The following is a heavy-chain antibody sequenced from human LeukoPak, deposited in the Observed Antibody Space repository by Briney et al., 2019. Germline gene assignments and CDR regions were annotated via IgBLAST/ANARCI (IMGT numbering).Heavy chain of an antibody. J-gene: IGHJ4*02. V-gene: IGHV3-20*01. Sequence: GGSLRLSCAASGFTFDDYGMSWVRQAPGKGLEWVSGINWNGGSTGYADSVKGRLTISRDNAKNSLYLQMNSLRAEDTALYHCARRMSAIPYYYDSSGSSSFDYWGQGTLVTVSS. CDR2: INWNGGST. CDR1: GFTFDDYG. D-gene: IGHD3-22*01. CDR3: ARRMSAIPYYYDSSGSSSFDY.